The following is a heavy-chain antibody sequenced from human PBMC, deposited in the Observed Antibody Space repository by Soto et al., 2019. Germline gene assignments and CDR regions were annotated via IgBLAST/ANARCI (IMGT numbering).Heavy chain of an antibody. D-gene: IGHD3-22*01. CDR2: ISYDGSNK. V-gene: IGHV3-30-3*01. J-gene: IGHJ1*01. CDR3: ALCTPKNYYDSTRDNEYFQH. CDR1: GFTFSSYA. Sequence: QVQLVESGGGVVQPGRSLRLSCAASGFTFSSYAMHWVRQATGKGLEWVAVISYDGSNKYYADSVKGRFTISRDNSKNTLYLQMNSLRAEDTAVYYCALCTPKNYYDSTRDNEYFQHWGQGTLVTVSS.